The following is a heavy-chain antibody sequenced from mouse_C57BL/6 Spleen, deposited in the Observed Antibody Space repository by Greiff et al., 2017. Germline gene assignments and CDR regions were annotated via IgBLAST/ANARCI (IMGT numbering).Heavy chain of an antibody. Sequence: QVQLQQPGAELVMPGASVKLSCKASGYTFTSYWMHWVKQRPGQGLEWIGEIDPSDSYTNYNQKFKGKSTLTVDKSSSTAYMQLSSLTSEDSAVYYCARGDGSSPRWYFDVWGTGTTVTVSS. CDR1: GYTFTSYW. CDR3: ARGDGSSPRWYFDV. V-gene: IGHV1-69*01. CDR2: IDPSDSYT. J-gene: IGHJ1*03. D-gene: IGHD1-1*01.